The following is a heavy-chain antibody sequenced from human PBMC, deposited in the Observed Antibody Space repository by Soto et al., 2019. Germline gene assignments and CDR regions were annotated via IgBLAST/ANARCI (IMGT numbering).Heavy chain of an antibody. J-gene: IGHJ3*02. CDR2: IYSSGNT. CDR3: TRITSGWKVGVAFDI. CDR1: GGSTTNHY. Sequence: QVQLQESGPGLVKPSETLSLTCNVSGGSTTNHYWSWIRQSPGKGPEWIGYIYSSGNTKYNPSLKSRVTISVDTSKNQFSLKLSSVTAADTAVYYCTRITSGWKVGVAFDIWGQGTLVTVSS. V-gene: IGHV4-59*11. D-gene: IGHD2-15*01.